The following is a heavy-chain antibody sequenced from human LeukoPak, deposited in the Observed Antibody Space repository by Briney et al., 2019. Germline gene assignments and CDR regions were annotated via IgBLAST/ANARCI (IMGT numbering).Heavy chain of an antibody. V-gene: IGHV3-48*01. CDR1: GFIISTYA. CDR2: ISSSGSTI. Sequence: PGGSLSLSCVASGFIISTYAMNWFRQAPGKGLEWVSYISSSGSTIYYADSVKGRFTISRDIAKNSLYLQMNSLRGEDTAVYYCWRGGGTNWDLDFWGQGTLVTVSS. CDR3: WRGGGTNWDLDF. D-gene: IGHD7-27*01. J-gene: IGHJ4*02.